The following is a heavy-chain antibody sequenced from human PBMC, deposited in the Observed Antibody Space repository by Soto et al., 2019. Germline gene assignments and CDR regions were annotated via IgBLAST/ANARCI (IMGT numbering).Heavy chain of an antibody. J-gene: IGHJ5*01. CDR2: INGDGRTT. V-gene: IGHV3-74*01. D-gene: IGHD3-16*01. CDR1: GFTFSGYW. Sequence: EVQLVESGGGVVPPGGSLRLSCAASGFTFSGYWMHWVRQARGKGLMWVSRINGDGRTTNYADSVKGRFTISRENAKTTLYPQIHRLRAEGTAVYYCARAAYVVYWFVPLGQGTLVTLSS. CDR3: ARAAYVVYWFVP.